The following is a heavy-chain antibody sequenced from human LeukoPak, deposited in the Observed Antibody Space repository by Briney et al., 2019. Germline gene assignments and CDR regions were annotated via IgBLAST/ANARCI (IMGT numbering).Heavy chain of an antibody. J-gene: IGHJ3*01. V-gene: IGHV3-53*01. D-gene: IGHD4-17*01. CDR1: AFTVSNDY. CDR2: IYSGGFT. Sequence: PGGSLRLSCVASAFTVSNDYMSWVRQAPGKGLGWVSVIYSGGFTYYADSVKGRFTISRDDSKNTLYLQMNSLRAEDTAVYYCARGYGRIDVWGQGTMVTVSS. CDR3: ARGYGRIDV.